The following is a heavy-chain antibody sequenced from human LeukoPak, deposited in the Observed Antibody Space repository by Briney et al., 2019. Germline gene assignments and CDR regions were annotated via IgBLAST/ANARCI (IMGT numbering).Heavy chain of an antibody. V-gene: IGHV3-23*01. D-gene: IGHD1-26*01. CDR3: AREAKVGGALQY. CDR2: ISGIGHST. J-gene: IGHJ4*02. CDR1: GFTFWNYA. Sequence: PGGSLRLSCAASGFTFWNYAMSWVRQAPGKGLEWVSAISGIGHSTFYAESVKGRFTLSRDNSKNTLYLQMNSLRAEDTAVYYCAREAKVGGALQYWGQGILVTVSS.